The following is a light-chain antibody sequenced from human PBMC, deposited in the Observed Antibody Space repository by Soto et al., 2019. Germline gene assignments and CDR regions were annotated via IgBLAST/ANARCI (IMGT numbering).Light chain of an antibody. CDR3: QQYNNWPPYT. Sequence: EIVMTQSPATRSLSPGERATLSCRASQIVSSNLAWYQQKPGQAPRLLIYGASTRATGIPARFSGSGSGTEFTLTISSLQSEDFAVYYCQQYNNWPPYTFGQGTKLEIK. J-gene: IGKJ2*01. V-gene: IGKV3-15*01. CDR1: QIVSSN. CDR2: GAS.